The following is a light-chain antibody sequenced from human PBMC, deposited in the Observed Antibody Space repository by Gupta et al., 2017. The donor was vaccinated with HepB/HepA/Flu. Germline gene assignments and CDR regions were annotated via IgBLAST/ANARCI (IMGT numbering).Light chain of an antibody. V-gene: IGKV3-15*01. Sequence: EIVLTQSPATLSVSPGETVTLSCRTSQSVSSNLAWYQQKPGPPPRLLIYGASTRATGIPARFSGSGSGTEFTLTISSLQSEDVAVYYCQQYHDCPPVTFGQGTKVEIK. CDR1: QSVSSN. CDR3: QQYHDCPPVT. J-gene: IGKJ1*01. CDR2: GAS.